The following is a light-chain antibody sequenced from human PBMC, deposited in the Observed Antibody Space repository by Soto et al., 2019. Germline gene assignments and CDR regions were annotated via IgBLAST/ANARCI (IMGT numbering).Light chain of an antibody. CDR3: QQYYSTPYT. CDR2: WAS. Sequence: DIVMTQSPDSLAVYLGERATINCKSSQSVLYSSNNQNYLAWYQQKPGQPPKFLIYWASTLESGVPDRFSGSGSGTDFTLTISSLRAEDVAVYYCQQYYSTPYTFGQGTKLEI. V-gene: IGKV4-1*01. CDR1: QSVLYSSNNQNY. J-gene: IGKJ2*01.